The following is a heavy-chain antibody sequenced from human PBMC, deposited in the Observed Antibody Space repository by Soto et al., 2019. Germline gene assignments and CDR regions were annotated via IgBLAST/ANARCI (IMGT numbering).Heavy chain of an antibody. V-gene: IGHV3-30*04. CDR1: AFTFSDYS. J-gene: IGHJ6*02. Sequence: QVQLVESGGGVVQPGKSLRLSCVASAFTFSDYSMHWVRQAPGKGLEWVAAISGDGIKKSYADSVKGRATLSRDNAKNPLYQQMDNLRAEDTAVYFCGRDLGGSGTPLEYYGMDVLGRGTTVTVSS. D-gene: IGHD3-10*01. CDR3: GRDLGGSGTPLEYYGMDV. CDR2: ISGDGIKK.